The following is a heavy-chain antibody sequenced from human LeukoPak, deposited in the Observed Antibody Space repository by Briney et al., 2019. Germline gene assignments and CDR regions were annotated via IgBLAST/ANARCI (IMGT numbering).Heavy chain of an antibody. CDR2: ISGDGGST. Sequence: GGSLRLSCAASGFTFDDYAMHWVRQAPGKGLEWVSLISGDGGSTYYADSVKGRFTISRDNSKYSLYLQMNSLRTEDTALYYCAKNSGSSYYFDYWGQGTLVTVSS. CDR1: GFTFDDYA. V-gene: IGHV3-43*02. J-gene: IGHJ4*02. D-gene: IGHD1-26*01. CDR3: AKNSGSSYYFDY.